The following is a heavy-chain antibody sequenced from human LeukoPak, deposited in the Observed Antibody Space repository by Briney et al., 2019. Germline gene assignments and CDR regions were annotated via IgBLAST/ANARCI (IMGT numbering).Heavy chain of an antibody. CDR1: GGSISSYY. Sequence: SETLSLTCTVSGGSISSYYWSWIRQPPGKGLEWIGYIYTSGSTNNTPYPQSRVTISVDTSNKQSRLNLSSVTGAETAVNYFPRHVSGYTRFNWG. J-gene: IGHJ1*01. CDR2: IYTSGST. D-gene: IGHD3-22*01. CDR3: PRHVSGYTRFN. V-gene: IGHV4-4*09.